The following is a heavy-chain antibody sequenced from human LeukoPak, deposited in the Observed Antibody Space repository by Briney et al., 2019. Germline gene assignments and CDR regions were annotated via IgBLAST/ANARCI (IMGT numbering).Heavy chain of an antibody. CDR1: GFIFSQYS. J-gene: IGHJ5*02. CDR3: ARDAGNSGYGCDL. V-gene: IGHV3-48*01. D-gene: IGHD5-12*01. CDR2: TRSSSET. Sequence: GGSLRLSCAASGFIFSQYSMNWVRQAPGKGLEWVSHTRSSSETFYADSVKGRFTISRDNARNSLYLQMNNLRGEDTAIYYCARDAGNSGYGCDLWGQGTLVTVSS.